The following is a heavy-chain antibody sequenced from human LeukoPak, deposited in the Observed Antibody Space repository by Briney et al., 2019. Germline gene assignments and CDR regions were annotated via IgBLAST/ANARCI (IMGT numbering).Heavy chain of an antibody. D-gene: IGHD2-2*02. Sequence: SETLSLTCTASGGSISSYYWSWIRQPPGKGLEWIGYIYYSGSTNYNPSLKSRVTLSVDTSKNQFSLKLSSVTAADTAVYYCARLGYCSSTSCYTPYYYGMDVWGQGTTVTVSS. CDR2: IYYSGST. J-gene: IGHJ6*02. V-gene: IGHV4-59*08. CDR3: ARLGYCSSTSCYTPYYYGMDV. CDR1: GGSISSYY.